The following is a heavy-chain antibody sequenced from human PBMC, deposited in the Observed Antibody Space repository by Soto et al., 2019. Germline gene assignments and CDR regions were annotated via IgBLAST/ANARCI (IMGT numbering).Heavy chain of an antibody. D-gene: IGHD5-12*01. V-gene: IGHV3-53*01. CDR3: ARARDAYNFLYEPT. Sequence: GGSLRLSCAASGFTINNNYMSWVRQAPGKGLEWVSVIYGGGSTDYADSVKGRFTISRDNSKNTLYLQMNSLRAEDTATYYCARARDAYNFLYEPTWGQGTLVTVSS. CDR1: GFTINNNY. CDR2: IYGGGST. J-gene: IGHJ4*02.